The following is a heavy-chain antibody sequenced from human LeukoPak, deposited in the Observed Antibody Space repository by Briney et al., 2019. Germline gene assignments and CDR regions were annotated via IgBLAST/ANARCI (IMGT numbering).Heavy chain of an antibody. J-gene: IGHJ4*02. CDR2: INSDGSST. V-gene: IGHV3-74*01. CDR1: GFTFSSYW. D-gene: IGHD3-22*01. Sequence: GGSLRLSCAASGFTFSSYWMHWVRQAPGKGLGWVSRINSDGSSTIYADSVKGRFTISRDNAKNTLYLQMNSLRAEDTAVYYCARDSAYDSSGSFDYWGQGTLVTVSS. CDR3: ARDSAYDSSGSFDY.